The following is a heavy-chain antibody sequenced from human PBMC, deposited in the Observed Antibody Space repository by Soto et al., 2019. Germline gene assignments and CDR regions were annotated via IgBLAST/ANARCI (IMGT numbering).Heavy chain of an antibody. J-gene: IGHJ4*01. CDR1: GFSLDSYA. Sequence: SLRLSCTASGFSLDSYAMHWVRHVPGKGLEWVAGLNRRGDNIAYPDSVKDRFIISRENVKNSVFLHMNTLRPDNTGLYYCSKDRFDHSWYEVALVYWGHGNPGTVSS. CDR2: LNRRGDNI. CDR3: SKDRFDHSWYEVALVY. D-gene: IGHD5-12*01. V-gene: IGHV3-9*01.